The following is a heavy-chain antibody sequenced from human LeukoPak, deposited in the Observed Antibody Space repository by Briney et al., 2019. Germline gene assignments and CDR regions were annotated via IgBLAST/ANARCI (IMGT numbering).Heavy chain of an antibody. CDR2: ISAYNGNT. V-gene: IGHV1-18*01. Sequence: ASVKVSCKASGGTFSIYAISWVRQAPGQGLEWMGWISAYNGNTNYAQKLQGRVTMTTDTSTSTAYMELRSLRSDDTAVYYCARVGYPNAFDIWGQGTMVTVSS. J-gene: IGHJ3*02. D-gene: IGHD5-12*01. CDR3: ARVGYPNAFDI. CDR1: GGTFSIYA.